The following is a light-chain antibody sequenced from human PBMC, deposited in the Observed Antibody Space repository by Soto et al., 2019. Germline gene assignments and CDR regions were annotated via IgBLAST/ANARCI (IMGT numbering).Light chain of an antibody. CDR3: GTWDSSLSAYV. J-gene: IGLJ1*01. Sequence: QSVLTQPPSVSAAPGQKVTISCSGSSSNIGNNYVSWYQQLPGTAPKLLIYENNKRPSGIPDRFSGSKSGTSATLGITGLQTGDEADYYCGTWDSSLSAYVFGTGTKSPS. V-gene: IGLV1-51*02. CDR1: SSNIGNNY. CDR2: ENN.